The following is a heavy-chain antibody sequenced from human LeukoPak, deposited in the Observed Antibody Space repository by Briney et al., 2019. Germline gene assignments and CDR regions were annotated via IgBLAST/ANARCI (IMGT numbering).Heavy chain of an antibody. CDR3: ARESDGVKFDY. D-gene: IGHD3-10*01. V-gene: IGHV4-59*01. J-gene: IGHJ4*02. CDR2: IYYSGST. CDR1: GGSISSYY. Sequence: SETLSLTCTVSGGSISSYYWSWIRQPPGKGLEWIGYIYYSGSTNYKPSLKSRVTISVDTSKNQFSLKLSSVTAADTAVYCCARESDGVKFDYWGQGTLVTVSS.